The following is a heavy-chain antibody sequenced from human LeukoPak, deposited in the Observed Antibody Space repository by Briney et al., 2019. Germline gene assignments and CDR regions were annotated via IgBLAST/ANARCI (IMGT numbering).Heavy chain of an antibody. CDR3: ARWEGPPEPFDY. CDR1: GYTFTGYY. D-gene: IGHD1-26*01. J-gene: IGHJ4*02. Sequence: ASVKVSCKASGYTFTGYYMHLVRQAPGQGLEWMGWINPNSGGTNYAQKFQGRVTMTRGTSISTAYMELSRLRSDDTAVYYCARWEGPPEPFDYWGQGTLVTVSS. V-gene: IGHV1-2*02. CDR2: INPNSGGT.